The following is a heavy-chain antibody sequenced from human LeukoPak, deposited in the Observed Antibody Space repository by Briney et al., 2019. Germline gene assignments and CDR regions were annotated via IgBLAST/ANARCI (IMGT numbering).Heavy chain of an antibody. Sequence: ASVKVSCKASGYTFTSYGISWVRQAPGQGLEWMGWISAYNGNTNYAQKLQGRVTMTTDTSTSTAYMELRSLRSDDTAVYYCARGPRRYCSSTSCYAGDYWGQGTLVTVSS. CDR2: ISAYNGNT. V-gene: IGHV1-18*01. CDR3: ARGPRRYCSSTSCYAGDY. J-gene: IGHJ4*02. D-gene: IGHD2-2*01. CDR1: GYTFTSYG.